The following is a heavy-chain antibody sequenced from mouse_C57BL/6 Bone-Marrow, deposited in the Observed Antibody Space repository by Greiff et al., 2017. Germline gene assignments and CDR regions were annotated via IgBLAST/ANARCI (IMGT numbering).Heavy chain of an antibody. CDR2: INPYNGGT. D-gene: IGHD1-1*01. J-gene: IGHJ2*01. CDR3: ASGGITTGEGDY. Sequence: VQLQQSGPVLVKPGASVKMSCKASGYTFTDYYMNWVKQSHGKSLEWIGVINPYNGGTSYNQKFKGKATLTVDTSSSTAYMELNSLTSEDSAVYYCASGGITTGEGDYWGQGTTLTVSS. CDR1: GYTFTDYY. V-gene: IGHV1-19*01.